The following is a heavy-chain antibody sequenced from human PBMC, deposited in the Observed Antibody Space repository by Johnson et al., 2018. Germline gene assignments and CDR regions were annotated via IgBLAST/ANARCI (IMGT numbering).Heavy chain of an antibody. CDR2: IHPGDSDT. CDR3: RSRGGVGAYDASDI. D-gene: IGHD1-26*01. V-gene: IGHV5-51*01. J-gene: IGHJ3*02. Sequence: VQLVESGAEVKKPGEFLKISCETSGYSFINYWIGWVRQTPGKGLEWMGTIHPGDSDTRYSPSFQGQVIISADKSISTVYLQWSSLKASDTAMYYCRSRGGVGAYDASDIWGQGTMVTVSS. CDR1: GYSFINYW.